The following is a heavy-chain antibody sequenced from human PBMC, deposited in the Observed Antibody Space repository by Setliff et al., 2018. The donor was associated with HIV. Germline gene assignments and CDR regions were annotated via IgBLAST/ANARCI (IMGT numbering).Heavy chain of an antibody. J-gene: IGHJ4*02. CDR1: GGSFSDYY. CDR2: INHSGST. Sequence: SETLSLTCAVYGGSFSDYYWSWIRQPPGEGLEWIGEINHSGSTNYNSSLKSRLALSVDTSKNQFSLRLRSVTAADTAVYYCARDSAPSRWLADIYYFDYWGQGMLVTVSS. CDR3: ARDSAPSRWLADIYYFDY. D-gene: IGHD6-19*01. V-gene: IGHV4-34*01.